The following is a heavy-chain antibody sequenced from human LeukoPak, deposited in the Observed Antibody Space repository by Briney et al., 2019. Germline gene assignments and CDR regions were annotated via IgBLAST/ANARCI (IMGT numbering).Heavy chain of an antibody. V-gene: IGHV4-39*07. J-gene: IGHJ4*02. CDR3: ARAVDSSGYYPLLDY. Sequence: SETLSLTCTVSGGSIRSSYYYWGWIRQPPGKGREWIGSIYDSGSTYYNPSLKSRVTISVDTSKNQFSPKLSSVTAADTAVYYCARAVDSSGYYPLLDYWGQGTLVTVSS. CDR1: GGSIRSSYYY. D-gene: IGHD3-22*01. CDR2: IYDSGST.